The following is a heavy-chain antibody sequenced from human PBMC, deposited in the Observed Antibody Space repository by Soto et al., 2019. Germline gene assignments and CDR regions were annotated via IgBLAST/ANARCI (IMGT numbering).Heavy chain of an antibody. Sequence: QVQLVQSGAEVKKPGSSVKVSCKASGGTFSSYAISWVRQAPGQGLEWLGGIIPIFGTANYAQKFQGRVTITADESTSTAYMELSSLRSEDSAVYYCAREGASGSHIGYWGQGTLVTVSS. D-gene: IGHD3-22*01. CDR2: IIPIFGTA. J-gene: IGHJ4*02. CDR1: GGTFSSYA. CDR3: AREGASGSHIGY. V-gene: IGHV1-69*01.